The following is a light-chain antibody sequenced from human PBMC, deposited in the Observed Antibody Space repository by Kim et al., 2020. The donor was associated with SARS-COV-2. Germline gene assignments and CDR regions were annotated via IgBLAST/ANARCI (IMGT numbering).Light chain of an antibody. J-gene: IGKJ5*01. V-gene: IGKV3-20*01. CDR3: QYYET. Sequence: TLSLSPGERATLSCRASQSVNTNYVAWYQQKPGRAPRLLIFGPSGRATGIPDRFSGSVSGTDFTLTISRLEPEDFAVYYCQYYETFGQGTRLEIK. CDR1: QSVNTNY. CDR2: GPS.